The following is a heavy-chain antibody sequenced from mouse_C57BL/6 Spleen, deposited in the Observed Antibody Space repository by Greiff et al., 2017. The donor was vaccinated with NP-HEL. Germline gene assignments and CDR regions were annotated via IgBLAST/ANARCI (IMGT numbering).Heavy chain of an antibody. Sequence: QVHVKQPGAELVKPGASVKLSCKASGYTFTSYWMHWVKQRPGQGLEWIGMIHPNSGSTNYNEKFKSKATLTVDKSSSTAYMQLSSLTSEDSAVYYCARGDYYGSSYVYYFDYWGQGTTLTVSS. D-gene: IGHD1-1*01. CDR3: ARGDYYGSSYVYYFDY. CDR2: IHPNSGST. CDR1: GYTFTSYW. J-gene: IGHJ2*01. V-gene: IGHV1-64*01.